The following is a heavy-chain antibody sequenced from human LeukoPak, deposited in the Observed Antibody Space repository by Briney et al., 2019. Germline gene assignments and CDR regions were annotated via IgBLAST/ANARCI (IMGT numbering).Heavy chain of an antibody. CDR1: GFIFSSYG. J-gene: IGHJ5*02. D-gene: IGHD5-12*01. CDR3: AKASRGYDEYNWFDP. CDR2: MRYDGSSK. V-gene: IGHV3-30*02. Sequence: GGSLTLSFAASGFIFSSYGMHWVRQAPCKGREWVAFMRYDGSSKYYADSVKGRFTISRDNSKNTLYLQVNSLRAEDTAVYYCAKASRGYDEYNWFDPWGQGTLVTVSS.